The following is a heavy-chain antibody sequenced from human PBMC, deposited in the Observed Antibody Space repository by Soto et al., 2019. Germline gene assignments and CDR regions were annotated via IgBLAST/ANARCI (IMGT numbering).Heavy chain of an antibody. J-gene: IGHJ3*02. CDR3: ARDDSFAFDI. CDR1: GFTFNSSS. CDR2: IRGTT. V-gene: IGHV3-48*01. D-gene: IGHD2-21*01. Sequence: PAGSLRLSCAASGFTFNSSSMNWVRQAPGKGLEWVSYIRGTTHYADSVKGRFTISRDNARSSLYLQMNSLRADDTAVYYCARDDSFAFDIWGQGTMVTVSS.